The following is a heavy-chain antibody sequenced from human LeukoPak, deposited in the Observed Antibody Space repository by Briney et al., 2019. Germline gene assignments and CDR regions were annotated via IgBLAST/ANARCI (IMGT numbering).Heavy chain of an antibody. CDR1: GFTFSSYG. D-gene: IGHD4-17*01. V-gene: IGHV3-30*02. J-gene: IGHJ4*02. CDR3: AKDEGTTVTTWFFDY. CDR2: IRYDGSNK. Sequence: GGSLRLSCAASGFTFSSYGMHWVRQAPGKGLEWVAFIRYDGSNKYYADSVKGRFTISRDSSKNTLYLQMNSLRAEDTAVYYCAKDEGTTVTTWFFDYWGQGTLVTVSS.